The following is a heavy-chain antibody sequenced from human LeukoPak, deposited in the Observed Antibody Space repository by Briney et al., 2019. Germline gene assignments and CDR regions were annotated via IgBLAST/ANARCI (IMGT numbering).Heavy chain of an antibody. Sequence: EASVKVSCKASGYTFTGYYMHWVRQAPGQGLEWVGWINPNSGGTNYAQKFQGWVTMTRDTSISTAYMELSRLRSDDTAVYYCARSGTDLYYYYGMDVWGQGTTVTVSS. CDR3: ARSGTDLYYYYGMDV. CDR2: INPNSGGT. CDR1: GYTFTGYY. V-gene: IGHV1-2*04. J-gene: IGHJ6*02. D-gene: IGHD6-13*01.